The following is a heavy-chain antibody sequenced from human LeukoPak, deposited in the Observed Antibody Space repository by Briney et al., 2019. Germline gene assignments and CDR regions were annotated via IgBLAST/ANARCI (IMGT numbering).Heavy chain of an antibody. CDR1: GFTFSTYW. Sequence: PGGSLRLSCAASGFTFSTYWMHWDRQAPGKGLVWVARITSDGSGTTYADSVKGRFTISRDNAKNTLYLQMNSLIAEDTAVYYCVRDRFDPWGQGTLVTVSS. CDR3: VRDRFDP. V-gene: IGHV3-74*01. CDR2: ITSDGSGT. J-gene: IGHJ5*02.